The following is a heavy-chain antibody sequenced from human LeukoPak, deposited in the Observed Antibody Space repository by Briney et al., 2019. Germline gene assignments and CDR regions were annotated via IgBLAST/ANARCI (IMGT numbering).Heavy chain of an antibody. D-gene: IGHD6-19*01. Sequence: PGGSLRLSCAASGFTFNDYAMHWVRQAPGKGLEWVSGISWNSGSIGYADSVKGRFTISRDNAKNSLYLQMNSLRAEDTALYYCAKDIGSSGWGRGDYWGQGTLVTVSS. J-gene: IGHJ4*02. CDR1: GFTFNDYA. V-gene: IGHV3-9*01. CDR3: AKDIGSSGWGRGDY. CDR2: ISWNSGSI.